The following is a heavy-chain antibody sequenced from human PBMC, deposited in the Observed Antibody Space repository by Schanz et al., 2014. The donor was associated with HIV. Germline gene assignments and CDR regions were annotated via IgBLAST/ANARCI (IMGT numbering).Heavy chain of an antibody. Sequence: VQPVESGGGVVQPGRSLRLSCAASGFTFDDYAMHWVRQTPGRGLEWVSGISISGETTYYADSVKGRFTISRDNSKNTLYLQMNSLRVEDTAVYYCANEEVPNDYWGQGTLVTV. CDR3: ANEEVPNDY. J-gene: IGHJ4*02. CDR2: ISISGETT. CDR1: GFTFDDYA. V-gene: IGHV3-23*04.